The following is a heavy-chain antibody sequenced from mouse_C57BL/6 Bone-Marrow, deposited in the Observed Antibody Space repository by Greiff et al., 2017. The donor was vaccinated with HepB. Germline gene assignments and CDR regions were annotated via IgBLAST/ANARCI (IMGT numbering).Heavy chain of an antibody. Sequence: EVQRVESGGGLVQPGGSLKLSCAASGFTFSDYYMYWVRQTPEKRLEWVAYISNGGGSTYYPDTVKGRFTISKDNAKNTLYLQMSRLTSEDTAMYYCARRGELYYFDYWGQGTTLTVSS. CDR1: GFTFSDYY. J-gene: IGHJ2*01. V-gene: IGHV5-12*01. CDR2: ISNGGGST. CDR3: ARRGELYYFDY.